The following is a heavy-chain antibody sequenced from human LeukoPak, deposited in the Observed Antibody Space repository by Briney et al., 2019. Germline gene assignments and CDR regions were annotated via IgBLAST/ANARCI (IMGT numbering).Heavy chain of an antibody. V-gene: IGHV1-69*01. J-gene: IGHJ5*02. D-gene: IGHD5/OR15-5a*01. CDR1: GGTFSSYA. CDR3: VRRFYDSRPGWFDP. CDR2: IIPIFGTA. Sequence: SVKVSCKASGGTFSSYAISWVRQAPGQGLEWMGGIIPIFGTANYAQKFQGRVTITADESTSTAYMELSSLRSEDTAVYYCVRRFYDSRPGWFDPWGQGTLVTVSS.